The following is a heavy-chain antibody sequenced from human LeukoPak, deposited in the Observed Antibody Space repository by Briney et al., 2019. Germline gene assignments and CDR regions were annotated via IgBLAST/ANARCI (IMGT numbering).Heavy chain of an antibody. Sequence: SVKVSCKASGGTFSSYAISWVRQAPGQGLEWMGGIIPIFGTANYAQKFQGRVTITADESTSTAYMELSSLRSEDTAVYYCASVGGIVVVPAAIWGAFDIWGQGTMVTVSS. CDR3: ASVGGIVVVPAAIWGAFDI. V-gene: IGHV1-69*13. CDR1: GGTFSSYA. J-gene: IGHJ3*02. D-gene: IGHD2-2*02. CDR2: IIPIFGTA.